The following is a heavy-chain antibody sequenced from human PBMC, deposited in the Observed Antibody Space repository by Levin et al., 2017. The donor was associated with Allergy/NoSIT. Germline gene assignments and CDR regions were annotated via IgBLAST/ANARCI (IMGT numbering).Heavy chain of an antibody. CDR3: SRDLSFGNPQGFDC. D-gene: IGHD1-14*01. Sequence: GGSLRLSCAASGFTFRSYSMNWVRQAPGKGLEWVSTISSSSSYIYYAESVKGRFTISRDNAKNSVYLQMSSLRAEDTAVYYCSRDLSFGNPQGFDCWGQGTLVTGSS. V-gene: IGHV3-21*01. CDR2: ISSSSSYI. J-gene: IGHJ4*02. CDR1: GFTFRSYS.